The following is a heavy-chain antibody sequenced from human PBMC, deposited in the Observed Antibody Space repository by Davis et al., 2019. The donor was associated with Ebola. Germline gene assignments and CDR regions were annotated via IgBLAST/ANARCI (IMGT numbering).Heavy chain of an antibody. CDR1: GYTFTSYY. CDR3: ARADNQLYSGGYIGFDP. Sequence: AASVKVSCKASGYTFTSYYMHWVRQAPGQGLEWMGIINPSGGNTNYAQKFQERVTITRDMSTSTAYMELSSLRSEDTAVYYCARADNQLYSGGYIGFDPWGQGTLVTVSS. CDR2: INPSGGNT. V-gene: IGHV1-46*01. D-gene: IGHD3-22*01. J-gene: IGHJ5*02.